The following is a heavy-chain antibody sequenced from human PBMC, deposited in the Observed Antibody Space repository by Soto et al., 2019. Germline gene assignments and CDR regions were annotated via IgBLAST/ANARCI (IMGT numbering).Heavy chain of an antibody. D-gene: IGHD1-26*01. V-gene: IGHV3-33*01. CDR1: GFTFSSYG. CDR2: IWYDGTNK. CDR3: ARDRWELLRGPFDY. Sequence: QVQLVESGGGVVQPGRSLRLSCAASGFTFSSYGMHWVRQAPGKGLEWVAFIWYDGTNKYYADSVKGRFTISRDNSNNTLYLQMNSLRAEDTAVYYCARDRWELLRGPFDYWGQGTLVTVSS. J-gene: IGHJ4*02.